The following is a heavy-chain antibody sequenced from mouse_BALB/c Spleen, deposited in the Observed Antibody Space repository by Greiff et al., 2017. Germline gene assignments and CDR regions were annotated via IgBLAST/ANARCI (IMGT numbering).Heavy chain of an antibody. V-gene: IGHV5-15*02. CDR3: ARRGDYGLHYFDY. D-gene: IGHD1-1*01. Sequence: EVNLVESGGGLVQPGGSRKLSCAASGFTFSDYGMAWVRQAPGKGPEWVAFISNLAYSIYYADTVTGRFTISRENAKNTLYLEMSSLRSEDTAMYYCARRGDYGLHYFDYWGQGTTLTVSS. CDR1: GFTFSDYG. J-gene: IGHJ2*01. CDR2: ISNLAYSI.